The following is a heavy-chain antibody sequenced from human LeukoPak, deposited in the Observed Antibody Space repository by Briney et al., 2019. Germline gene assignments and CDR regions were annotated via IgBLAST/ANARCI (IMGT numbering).Heavy chain of an antibody. J-gene: IGHJ3*02. CDR1: GFTFSSYS. V-gene: IGHV3-21*01. D-gene: IGHD3-22*01. CDR3: ARHYYDSSGYFGGDAFDI. CDR2: ISSSSSYI. Sequence: GGSLRLSCAASGFTFSSYSMNWVRQAPGKGLEWVSSISSSSSYIYYADSVKGRFTISRDNAKNSLYLQMNSLRADDTAVYYCARHYYDSSGYFGGDAFDIWGQGTMVTVSS.